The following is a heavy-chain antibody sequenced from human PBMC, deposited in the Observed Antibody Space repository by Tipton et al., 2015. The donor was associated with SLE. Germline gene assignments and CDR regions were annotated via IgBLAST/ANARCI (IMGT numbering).Heavy chain of an antibody. V-gene: IGHV4-59*08. CDR3: ARHAGDYAYFDS. D-gene: IGHD4-17*01. Sequence: TLSLTCTVSGGSISGHYRSWIRQPPGKGLEWIGYIYDSGSTSYNPSLKRRVTISEDTSKQQFSLKLSSLTAADTAVYYCARHAGDYAYFDSWGQGTLVTVSS. CDR1: GGSISGHY. CDR2: IYDSGST. J-gene: IGHJ4*02.